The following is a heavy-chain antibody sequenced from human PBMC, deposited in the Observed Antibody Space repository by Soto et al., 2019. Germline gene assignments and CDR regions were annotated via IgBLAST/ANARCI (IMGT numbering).Heavy chain of an antibody. D-gene: IGHD2-2*01. Sequence: VTLNESGPVVVKPTATLTLTCTVSGLSLSNPGLCVSWIRRHPGKARERLAHIFSNDDNSYTSSLKSKLTFSKDTSKRQVVLTMTSMDAVDSGKYCCAGIKDCSRTDCCLASFDPWGQGTLVTVSS. CDR2: IFSNDDN. CDR1: GLSLSNPGLC. CDR3: AGIKDCSRTDCCLASFDP. V-gene: IGHV2-26*01. J-gene: IGHJ5*02.